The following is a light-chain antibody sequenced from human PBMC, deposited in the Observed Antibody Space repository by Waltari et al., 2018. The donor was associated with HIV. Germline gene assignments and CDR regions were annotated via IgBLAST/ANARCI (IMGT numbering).Light chain of an antibody. V-gene: IGLV2-14*03. J-gene: IGLJ1*01. CDR2: VVS. CDR3: SSYTSSSTLGV. CDR1: ISDIGGYNY. Sequence: QSALTQPASVSGSPGQSITISCTGTISDIGGYNYVSWYQQHPGKAPKLMISVVSHRPSGVSNSFAGSKSGNTASLTISGLQAEDEADYYCSSYTSSSTLGVFGSGTKVTVL.